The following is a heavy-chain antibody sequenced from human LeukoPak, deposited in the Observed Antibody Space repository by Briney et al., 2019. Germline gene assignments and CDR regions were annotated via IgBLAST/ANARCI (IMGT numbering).Heavy chain of an antibody. CDR3: PIHSYEPFAT. CDR1: GTSLISYY. Sequence: SETLSLTYSHSGTSLISYYWDSLRQTPGKGLEWIGYISDTGKTESNPSLISRVSISLDTSKKHFSLRLRSVTAADSSVYSCPIHSYEPFATWGPGILVTVSS. V-gene: IGHV4-59*01. D-gene: IGHD5-12*01. J-gene: IGHJ5*02. CDR2: ISDTGKT.